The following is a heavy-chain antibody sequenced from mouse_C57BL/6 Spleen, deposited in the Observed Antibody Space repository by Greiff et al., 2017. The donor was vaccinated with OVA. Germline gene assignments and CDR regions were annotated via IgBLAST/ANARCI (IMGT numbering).Heavy chain of an antibody. D-gene: IGHD1-1*01. CDR1: GFTFSSYA. J-gene: IGHJ2*01. Sequence: EVKLMESGGGLVKPGGSLKLSCAASGFTFSSYAMSWVRQTPEKRLEWVATISDGGSYTYYPDNVKGRFTISRDNAKNNLYLQMSHLKSEDTAMYYCARDPYYYGSSTGYFDYWGQGTTLTVSS. CDR3: ARDPYYYGSSTGYFDY. CDR2: ISDGGSYT. V-gene: IGHV5-4*01.